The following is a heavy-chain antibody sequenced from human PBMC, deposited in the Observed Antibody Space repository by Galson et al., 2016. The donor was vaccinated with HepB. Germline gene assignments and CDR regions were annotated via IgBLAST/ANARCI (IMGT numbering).Heavy chain of an antibody. CDR2: INQHGGEK. Sequence: SLRLSCAASGFTFSSSWMNWIRQAPGKGLEWVANINQHGGEKYYVDSVKGRFTISRDNTDNLKYLQMNSLRADDTAVYYCATSVVGPYTRMFDYWGQGTLVTVSS. D-gene: IGHD2-15*01. J-gene: IGHJ4*02. CDR1: GFTFSSSW. V-gene: IGHV3-7*03. CDR3: ATSVVGPYTRMFDY.